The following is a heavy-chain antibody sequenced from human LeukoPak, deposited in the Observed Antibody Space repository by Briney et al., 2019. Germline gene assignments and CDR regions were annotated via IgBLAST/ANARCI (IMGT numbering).Heavy chain of an antibody. CDR2: IKQDGSEK. V-gene: IGHV3-7*01. J-gene: IGHJ6*03. CDR3: AKLGKTENHYGSGRFSYYYYMDV. CDR1: GFTFSSYW. D-gene: IGHD3-10*01. Sequence: PGGSLRLSCAASGFTFSSYWMSWVRQAPGKGLEWVANIKQDGSEKYYVDSVKGRFTISRDSAKNSLYLQMNSLRAEDTAVYYCAKLGKTENHYGSGRFSYYYYMDVWGKGTTVTISS.